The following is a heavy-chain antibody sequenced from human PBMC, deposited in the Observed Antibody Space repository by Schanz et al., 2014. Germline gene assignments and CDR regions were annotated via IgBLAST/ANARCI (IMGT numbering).Heavy chain of an antibody. J-gene: IGHJ5*02. D-gene: IGHD3-16*01. CDR1: GSDIRGFH. CDR3: ARVGRNSYGFTSRFDA. V-gene: IGHV4-59*13. Sequence: QVQLQESGPGQVRPSETLSLTCTVSGSDIRGFHWSWIRQSPVKGLEWIGYIAYSGRTNYNPALQSRVTSSLDTSQSQFSLRLASVSSADTAMYYCARVGRNSYGFTSRFDAWGQGTLVAVSS. CDR2: IAYSGRT.